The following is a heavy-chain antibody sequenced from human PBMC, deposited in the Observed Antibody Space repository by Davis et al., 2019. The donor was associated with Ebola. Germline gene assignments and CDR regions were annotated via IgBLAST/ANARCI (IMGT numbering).Heavy chain of an antibody. V-gene: IGHV4-30-4*01. Sequence: SETLSLTCTVSGGSITNADYYWSWIRQPPGKGLEWIGYIYYTGLPYYNPFLKSRITISVDTSKSLFSLKLTSVTAADTAVYYCARNRTSWLLLDYWGQGALVTVSS. J-gene: IGHJ4*02. CDR2: IYYTGLP. CDR1: GGSITNADYY. CDR3: ARNRTSWLLLDY. D-gene: IGHD1-26*01.